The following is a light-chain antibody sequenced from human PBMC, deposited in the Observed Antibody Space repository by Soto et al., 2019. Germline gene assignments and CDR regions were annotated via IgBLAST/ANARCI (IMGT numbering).Light chain of an antibody. CDR2: GNS. V-gene: IGLV1-40*01. CDR3: QSYDSSLSGRYV. CDR1: SSNIGAGYD. J-gene: IGLJ1*01. Sequence: QSVLTQPPSVSGSPGQRVTISFTGSSSNIGAGYDVHWYQQLPGTAPNLLIYGNSNRPSGVPHRFSGSKSGTSASLAITGRQGEDESDYYCQSYDSSLSGRYVFGTGTKLTVL.